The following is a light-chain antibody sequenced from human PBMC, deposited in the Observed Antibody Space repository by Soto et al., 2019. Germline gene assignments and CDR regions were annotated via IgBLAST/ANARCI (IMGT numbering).Light chain of an antibody. CDR1: SSNIGSNT. J-gene: IGLJ2*01. Sequence: QAVVTQPPSASGTPGQRVTISCSGSSSNIGSNTVNWYQQLPGTAPKLLIHSNNQRPSGVPDRFSGSKSGTSASLASSGLQSEDEADYYCAILDDTLNVVFGGGTKLTVL. CDR2: SNN. V-gene: IGLV1-44*01. CDR3: AILDDTLNVV.